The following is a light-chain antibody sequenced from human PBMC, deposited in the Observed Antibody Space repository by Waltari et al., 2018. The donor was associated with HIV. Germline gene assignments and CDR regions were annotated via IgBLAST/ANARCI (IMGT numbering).Light chain of an antibody. CDR2: EVS. CDR1: SSDVGGYNY. V-gene: IGLV2-14*01. J-gene: IGLJ2*01. Sequence: QSALTQPASVSGSPGQSITISCIGTSSDVGGYNYVSWYQHHPGKAPKLMISEVSNRPSGVSNRFSGSNSGNTASLTISGLQAEDEADYYCSSYSSSITLYVVFGGGTKLTVL. CDR3: SSYSSSITLYVV.